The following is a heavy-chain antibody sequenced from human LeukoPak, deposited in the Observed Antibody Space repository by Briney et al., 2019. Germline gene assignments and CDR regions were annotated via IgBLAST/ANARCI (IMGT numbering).Heavy chain of an antibody. J-gene: IGHJ4*02. CDR3: AREGAYGDYYDY. Sequence: PGGSLRLSCAASGFTFSSHAMHWVRQAPGKGLEGVAVISYDGSNKYYADSVKGRFTISRDNSKNTLYLQMNSLRVEDTAVYYCAREGAYGDYYDYWGQGTLVTVSS. CDR1: GFTFSSHA. CDR2: ISYDGSNK. V-gene: IGHV3-30-3*01. D-gene: IGHD4-17*01.